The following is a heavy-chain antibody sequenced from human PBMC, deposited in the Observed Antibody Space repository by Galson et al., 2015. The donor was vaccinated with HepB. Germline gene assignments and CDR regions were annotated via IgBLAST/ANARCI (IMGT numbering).Heavy chain of an antibody. J-gene: IGHJ6*02. CDR2: ISGSGGNT. CDR1: GFTFSTYA. Sequence: SLRLSCAASGFTFSTYAMSWVRQAPGKGLEWVSGISGSGGNTYYPDSVKGRFNISRDNSKNTLYLQMNSLIAEDTAIYYCAKNLAGVLIPAAYYYYGMDVWGQGTTVTVSS. V-gene: IGHV3-23*01. CDR3: AKNLAGVLIPAAYYYYGMDV. D-gene: IGHD2-2*01.